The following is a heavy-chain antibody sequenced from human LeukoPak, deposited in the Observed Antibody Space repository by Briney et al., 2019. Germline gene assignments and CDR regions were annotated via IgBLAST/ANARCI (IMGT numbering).Heavy chain of an antibody. CDR2: IYHSGST. D-gene: IGHD4-23*01. CDR3: ARGLSTVVTGYYFDY. V-gene: IGHV4-30-2*01. J-gene: IGHJ4*02. CDR1: GGSISSGGYY. Sequence: SQTLSLTCTVSGGSISSGGYYWSWIRQPPGKGLEWIGYIYHSGSTYYNPSLKSRVTISVDTSKSHFSLKLGSVTAADTAVYYCARGLSTVVTGYYFDYWGQGTLVTVSS.